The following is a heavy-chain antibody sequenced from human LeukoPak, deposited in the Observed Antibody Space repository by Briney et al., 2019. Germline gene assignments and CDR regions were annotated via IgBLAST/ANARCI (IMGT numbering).Heavy chain of an antibody. J-gene: IGHJ4*02. CDR3: ARDEGYCSSTSCYFFYFDY. CDR1: GFTFSSYS. Sequence: PGGSLRLSCAASGFTFSSYSMNWVRQAPGKGLEWVSSISSSSTNIYYADSVKGRFTISRDNAKNSLYLQMNSLRAEDTAVYYCARDEGYCSSTSCYFFYFDYWGQGTLVTVSS. CDR2: ISSSSTNI. V-gene: IGHV3-21*01. D-gene: IGHD2-2*01.